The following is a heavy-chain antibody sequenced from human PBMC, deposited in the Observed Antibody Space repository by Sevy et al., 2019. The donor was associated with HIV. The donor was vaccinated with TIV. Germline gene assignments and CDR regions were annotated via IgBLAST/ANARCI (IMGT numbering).Heavy chain of an antibody. V-gene: IGHV3-53*01. D-gene: IGHD4-4*01. J-gene: IGHJ3*02. Sequence: GGSLRLSCAASGFTVSSNYMSWVRQAPGKGLEWVSVIYSGGSTYYADSVKGRFTISRDNSKNTLYLQMNSLRAEDTAMYYCARDSAKRLHAFDIWGQGTMVTVSS. CDR2: IYSGGST. CDR1: GFTVSSNY. CDR3: ARDSAKRLHAFDI.